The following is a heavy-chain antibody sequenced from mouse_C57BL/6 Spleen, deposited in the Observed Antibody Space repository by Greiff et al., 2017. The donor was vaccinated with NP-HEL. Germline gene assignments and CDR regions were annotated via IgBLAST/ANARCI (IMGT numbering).Heavy chain of an antibody. CDR2: IDPEDGDT. D-gene: IGHD3-2*02. V-gene: IGHV14-2*01. Sequence: EVQLQQSGAELVKPGASVKLSCTASGFNIKDYYMHWVKQRPEQGLEWIGRIDPEDGDTKYAPKFQGKATITADTSSNTAYLQLSSLTSEDTAVYYCARVEDNFSGAYWGQGTLVTVSA. J-gene: IGHJ3*01. CDR1: GFNIKDYY. CDR3: ARVEDNFSGAY.